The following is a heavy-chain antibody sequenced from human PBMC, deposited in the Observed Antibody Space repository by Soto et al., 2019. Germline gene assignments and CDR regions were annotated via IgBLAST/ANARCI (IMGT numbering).Heavy chain of an antibody. CDR1: GFTFSSYA. Sequence: GGSLRLACAASGFTFSSYAMNWVRQAPGKGLEWVSAIGTNSDTYYADSVKGRFTISRDNSKTTLYLQMNSMRAEDTALYYCAKKYPGTRPFDYWGQGTLVTVSS. CDR3: AKKYPGTRPFDY. J-gene: IGHJ4*02. D-gene: IGHD2-2*01. V-gene: IGHV3-23*01. CDR2: IGTNSDT.